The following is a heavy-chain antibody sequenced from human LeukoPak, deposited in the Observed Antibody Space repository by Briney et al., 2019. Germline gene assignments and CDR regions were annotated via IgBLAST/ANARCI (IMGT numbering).Heavy chain of an antibody. CDR2: FYYSGST. CDR3: ARLRSSLFDY. CDR1: GGSFSSSSYY. V-gene: IGHV4-39*01. Sequence: PSETLSLTCSVSGGSFSSSSYYWGWIRQPPGKGLEWIGSFYYSGSTYYNPSLKSRVTISVDTSKNQLSLKLYSVTAADMAVYYCARLRSSLFDYWGQGTLVTVSS. J-gene: IGHJ4*02. D-gene: IGHD5/OR15-5a*01.